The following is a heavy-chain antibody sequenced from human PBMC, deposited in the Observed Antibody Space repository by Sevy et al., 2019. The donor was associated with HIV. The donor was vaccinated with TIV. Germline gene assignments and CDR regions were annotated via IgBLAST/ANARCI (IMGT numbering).Heavy chain of an antibody. V-gene: IGHV3-11*06. CDR3: ARERNTYGQGYFDY. J-gene: IGHJ4*02. D-gene: IGHD1-1*01. CDR1: GFSFSDYY. Sequence: GGSLRLSCAVSGFSFSDYYISWIRKAPGKGLEWVSDISSRSTYIKYADSVKGRFTISRDNAKNSLSLQMNSLRADDTAVYYCARERNTYGQGYFDYWGQGTLVTVSS. CDR2: ISSRSTYI.